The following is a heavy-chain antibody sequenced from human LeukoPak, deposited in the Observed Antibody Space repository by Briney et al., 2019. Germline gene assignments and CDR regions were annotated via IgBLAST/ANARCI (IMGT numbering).Heavy chain of an antibody. V-gene: IGHV3-74*01. CDR1: GFTFSSYW. CDR2: INSDGSST. J-gene: IGHJ6*03. Sequence: GGSLRLSCAVSGFTFSSYWMHWVRQAPGKGLVWVSRINSDGSSTSYADSVKGRFTISRDNAKNTLYLQMNSLRAEDTALYYCARGRYQLLAPNYYYMDVWGKGTTVTVSS. D-gene: IGHD2-2*01. CDR3: ARGRYQLLAPNYYYMDV.